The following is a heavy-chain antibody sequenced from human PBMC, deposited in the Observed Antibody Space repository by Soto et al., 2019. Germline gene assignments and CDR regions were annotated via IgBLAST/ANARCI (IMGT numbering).Heavy chain of an antibody. CDR2: INHSGST. D-gene: IGHD6-19*01. J-gene: IGHJ5*02. V-gene: IGHV4-34*01. Sequence: PSETLSLTCAVYGGSFSGYYWSWIRQPPGKGLEWIGEINHSGSTNYNPSLKSRVTISVDTSKNQFSLKLSSVTAADTAVYYCARGGGSGWYLSSFDPWGQGTLVTVSS. CDR3: ARGGGSGWYLSSFDP. CDR1: GGSFSGYY.